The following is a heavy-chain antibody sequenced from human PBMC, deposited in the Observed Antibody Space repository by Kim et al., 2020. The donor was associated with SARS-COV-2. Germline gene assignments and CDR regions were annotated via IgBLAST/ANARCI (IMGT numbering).Heavy chain of an antibody. Sequence: GGSLRLSCAASEFTFSSYGMHWVRQAPGKGLEWVAVISNDGNNKDYADSVKGRFIISRDNSKNTLFLQMNSLTAEDTAVYYCSKRGSWGSVLLSYLDYWGQGTLVTVSS. D-gene: IGHD1-26*01. CDR1: EFTFSSYG. CDR3: SKRGSWGSVLLSYLDY. J-gene: IGHJ4*02. CDR2: ISNDGNNK. V-gene: IGHV3-30*18.